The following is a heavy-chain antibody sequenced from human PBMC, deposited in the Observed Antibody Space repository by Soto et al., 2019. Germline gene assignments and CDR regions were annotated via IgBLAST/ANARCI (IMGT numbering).Heavy chain of an antibody. J-gene: IGHJ3*02. CDR2: ISFDGSEK. V-gene: IGHV3-30*03. D-gene: IGHD1-26*01. CDR1: GFTLSIYG. CDR3: ARDRRLYYSDAFDI. Sequence: QVQLVESGGGVVQPGRSLRLSCAASGFTLSIYGMHWVRHAPGKGLEWVAVISFDGSEKYYADSVKGRFHISRDSSKNTVYLQMDSLRVEDTAVYYCARDRRLYYSDAFDIWGQGTTVTVSS.